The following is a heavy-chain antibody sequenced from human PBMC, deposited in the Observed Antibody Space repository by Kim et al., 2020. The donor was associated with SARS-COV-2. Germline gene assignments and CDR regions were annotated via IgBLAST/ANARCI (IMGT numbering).Heavy chain of an antibody. D-gene: IGHD6-19*01. CDR1: GGSISSYY. J-gene: IGHJ4*02. Sequence: SETLSLTCTVSGGSISSYYWSWIRQPPGKGLEWIGYIYYSGSTNYNPSLKSRVTISVDTSKNQFSLKLSSVTAADTAVYYCAREGSSSGWLTLDYWGQGTLVTVSS. CDR3: AREGSSSGWLTLDY. V-gene: IGHV4-59*13. CDR2: IYYSGST.